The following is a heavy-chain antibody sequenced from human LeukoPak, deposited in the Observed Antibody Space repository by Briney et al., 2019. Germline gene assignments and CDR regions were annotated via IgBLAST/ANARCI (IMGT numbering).Heavy chain of an antibody. V-gene: IGHV5-51*01. CDR1: GYIFSNYW. Sequence: GDSLKISCKVSGYIFSNYWIVWVRQMPGKGLEWMGIIYPGDSDTRYSPSFQGQVTISADKSINTAYLQWSSLKASDTAIYYCARHHSGGYYVFLDYWGQGTLVTVSS. CDR3: ARHHSGGYYVFLDY. J-gene: IGHJ4*02. CDR2: IYPGDSDT. D-gene: IGHD1-26*01.